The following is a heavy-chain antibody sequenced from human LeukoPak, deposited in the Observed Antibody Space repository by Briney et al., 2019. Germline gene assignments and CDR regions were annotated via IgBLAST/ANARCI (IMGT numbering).Heavy chain of an antibody. J-gene: IGHJ4*02. V-gene: IGHV3-7*01. D-gene: IGHD2-15*01. CDR3: ARERFQYSPSFDY. Sequence: GGSLRLSCAASGFTFSNYWMSWVRQAPGKGLEWVANIKQDGSEKYYVDSVKGRFTISRDNAKNSLYLQMNSLRAEDTAVYYCARERFQYSPSFDYWGQGTLVTVSS. CDR1: GFTFSNYW. CDR2: IKQDGSEK.